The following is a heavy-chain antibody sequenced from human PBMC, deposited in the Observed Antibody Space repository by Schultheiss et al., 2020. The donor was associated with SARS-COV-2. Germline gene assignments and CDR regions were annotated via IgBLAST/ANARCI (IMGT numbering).Heavy chain of an antibody. J-gene: IGHJ1*01. D-gene: IGHD2-8*01. CDR1: GFTFSSYA. CDR2: IRSSGRDI. V-gene: IGHV3-21*01. Sequence: GGSLRLSCAASGFTFSSYAMSWVRQAPGKGLEFVASIRSSGRDIYYADSMQGRFTVSRDNANNSLYLQMHSLRAEDTAVYYCARVGRDCSHGICYNAEYFQHWGQGTLVTVSS. CDR3: ARVGRDCSHGICYNAEYFQH.